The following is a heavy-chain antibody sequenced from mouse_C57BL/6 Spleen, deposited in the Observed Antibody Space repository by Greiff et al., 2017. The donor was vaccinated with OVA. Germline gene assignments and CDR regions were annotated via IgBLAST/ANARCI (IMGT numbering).Heavy chain of an antibody. D-gene: IGHD2-3*01. J-gene: IGHJ3*01. CDR3: TRDDGYYVRFAY. V-gene: IGHV1-15*01. Sequence: VKLMESGAELVRPGASVTLSCKASGYTFTDYEMHWVKQTPVHGLEWIGAIDPETGGTAYNQKFKGKAILTADKSSSTAYMELRSLTSEDSAVYYCTRDDGYYVRFAYWGQGTLVTVSA. CDR1: GYTFTDYE. CDR2: IDPETGGT.